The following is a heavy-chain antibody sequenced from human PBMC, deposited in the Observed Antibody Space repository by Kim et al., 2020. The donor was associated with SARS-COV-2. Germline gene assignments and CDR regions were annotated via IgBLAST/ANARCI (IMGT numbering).Heavy chain of an antibody. V-gene: IGHV4-34*01. CDR2: INHSGST. J-gene: IGHJ6*02. Sequence: SETLSLTCTVYGGSFSGYYCSWICNPQGPGLELVWEINHSGSTNYNPYLNIRVTISVDTATTQFALNLSPVTAAATAVYYCARGRGGYSRGCYYYGMDVWGQGTTVTVSS. CDR1: GGSFSGYY. D-gene: IGHD6-19*01. CDR3: ARGRGGYSRGCYYYGMDV.